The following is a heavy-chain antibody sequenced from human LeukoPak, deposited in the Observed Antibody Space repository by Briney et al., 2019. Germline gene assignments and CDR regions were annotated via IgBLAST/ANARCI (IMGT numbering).Heavy chain of an antibody. Sequence: QPGGSLRLSCAAFGFTFSSYEMSWVRQAPGKGLEWVSGISGGGGRTNYADSVKGRFTIFRDNSKNTLYMQMNSLRAEDTAVYYCAKAGAGHSNWGFDYWGQGTLVTVSS. D-gene: IGHD6-13*01. J-gene: IGHJ4*02. CDR2: ISGGGGRT. CDR1: GFTFSSYE. V-gene: IGHV3-23*01. CDR3: AKAGAGHSNWGFDY.